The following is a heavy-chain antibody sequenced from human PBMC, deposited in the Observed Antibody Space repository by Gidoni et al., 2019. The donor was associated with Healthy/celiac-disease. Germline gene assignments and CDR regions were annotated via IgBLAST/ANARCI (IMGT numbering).Heavy chain of an antibody. J-gene: IGHJ4*02. D-gene: IGHD1-26*01. CDR1: GFTFSRYE. CDR3: ARDNEGIVGATFFDY. Sequence: EVQLVESGGGLVQPGGSLRLSCAASGFTFSRYEMNWVRQAPGKGLEWVSYISSSGSTIYYADSVKGRFTISRDNAKNSLYLQMNSLRAEDTAVYYCARDNEGIVGATFFDYWGQGTLVTVSS. V-gene: IGHV3-48*03. CDR2: ISSSGSTI.